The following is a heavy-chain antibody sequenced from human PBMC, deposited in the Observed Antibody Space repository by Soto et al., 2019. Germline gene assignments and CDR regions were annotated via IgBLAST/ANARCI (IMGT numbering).Heavy chain of an antibody. V-gene: IGHV1-69*04. CDR1: GDTFNTYA. CDR2: IIPILGFA. D-gene: IGHD1-26*01. J-gene: IGHJ6*03. Sequence: QVQLVQSGAEVKKPGSSVKVSCQPSGDTFNTYAIGWVRQAPGQGLEWMGRIIPILGFANYAQRFQGRVTITADKSTSTAYMEVTSLRSEDTAVYFCARERSTSTDHYSYSMDVWGKGTTVTVSS. CDR3: ARERSTSTDHYSYSMDV.